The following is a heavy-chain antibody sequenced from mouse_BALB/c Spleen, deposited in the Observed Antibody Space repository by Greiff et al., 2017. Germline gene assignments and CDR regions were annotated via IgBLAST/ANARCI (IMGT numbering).Heavy chain of an antibody. V-gene: IGHV1-12*01. CDR2: IYPGNGDT. CDR1: GYTFTSYN. J-gene: IGHJ4*01. CDR3: ARWSAY. Sequence: LQQPGAELVKPGASVKMSCKASGYTFTSYNMHWVKQTPGQGLEWIGAIYPGNGDTSYNQKFKGKATLTADKSSSTAYMQLSSLTSEDSAVYYCARWSAYWGQGTSVTVSS.